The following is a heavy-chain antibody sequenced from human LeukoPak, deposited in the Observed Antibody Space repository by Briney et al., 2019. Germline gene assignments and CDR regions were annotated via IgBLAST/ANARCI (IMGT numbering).Heavy chain of an antibody. Sequence: SQTLSLTCTVSGGSISSGSYYWSWIRQPAGKGLEWIGRIYTSGSTNYNPSLKSRVTISVVMSKNQFSRKLSAVTAADTAVYYCARESAAAGSYYYYGMDVWGQGTTVTVSS. V-gene: IGHV4-61*02. CDR1: GGSISSGSYY. J-gene: IGHJ6*02. D-gene: IGHD6-13*01. CDR2: IYTSGST. CDR3: ARESAAAGSYYYYGMDV.